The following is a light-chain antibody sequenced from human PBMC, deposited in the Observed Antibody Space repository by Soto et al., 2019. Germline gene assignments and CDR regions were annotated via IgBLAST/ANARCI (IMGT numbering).Light chain of an antibody. CDR3: QQRSKFLWT. CDR2: DTS. Sequence: EIVLTHSPATLSLSPGERATLSCRASQSVSSYLAWYQQKPGQAPRLLMYDTSNRAPGIPARFSGSGSGTDFTLTSSSLEPEDFAVYFCQQRSKFLWTFGQGTKVDI. CDR1: QSVSSY. V-gene: IGKV3-11*01. J-gene: IGKJ1*01.